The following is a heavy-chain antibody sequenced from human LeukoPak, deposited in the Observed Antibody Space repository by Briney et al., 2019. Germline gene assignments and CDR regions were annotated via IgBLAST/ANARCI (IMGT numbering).Heavy chain of an antibody. D-gene: IGHD6-13*01. J-gene: IGHJ3*02. CDR3: ARVGRGIAAAGFGAFEI. Sequence: SVKVSCKASGGTFSSYAISWVRQAPGQGLEWMGGIIPIFGTANYAQKFQGRVTITTDESTSTAYMELSSLRAEDTAMYYCARVGRGIAAAGFGAFEIWGQGTMVTVSS. CDR2: IIPIFGTA. CDR1: GGTFSSYA. V-gene: IGHV1-69*05.